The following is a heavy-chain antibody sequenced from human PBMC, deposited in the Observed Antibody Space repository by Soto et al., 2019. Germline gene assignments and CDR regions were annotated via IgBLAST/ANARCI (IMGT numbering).Heavy chain of an antibody. V-gene: IGHV3-23*01. CDR3: AKGIHDYGDPKVIYYYYYMDV. CDR1: GFTFSSYA. J-gene: IGHJ6*03. CDR2: ISGSGGST. Sequence: EVQLLESGGGLVQPGGSLRLSCAASGFTFSSYAMSWVRQAPGKGLEWVSAISGSGGSTYYADSVKGRFTISRDNSKNTLYQQMNSLRAEDTAVYYCAKGIHDYGDPKVIYYYYYMDVWGKGTTVTVSS. D-gene: IGHD4-17*01.